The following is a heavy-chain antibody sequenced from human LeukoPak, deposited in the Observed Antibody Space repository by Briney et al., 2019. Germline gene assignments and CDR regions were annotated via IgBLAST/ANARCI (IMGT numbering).Heavy chain of an antibody. CDR1: GGSIASSYW. V-gene: IGHV4-4*02. CDR2: IYHSGST. D-gene: IGHD4-23*01. Sequence: SETLSLTCAVSGGSIASSYWWTWVRQPPGKGLEWIGEIYHSGSTNYNPSLRSRVTISVDKSDNQFSLKLNSMTAADTAAYYCARNAGNSDVDYWGQGTLVTVSS. J-gene: IGHJ4*02. CDR3: ARNAGNSDVDY.